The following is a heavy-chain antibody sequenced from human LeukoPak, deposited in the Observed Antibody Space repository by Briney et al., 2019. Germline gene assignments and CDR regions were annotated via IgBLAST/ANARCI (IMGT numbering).Heavy chain of an antibody. CDR1: GGTFSSYA. CDR3: AREVKGGYDRLNWFDP. D-gene: IGHD5-12*01. J-gene: IGHJ5*02. Sequence: SVKVSCKASGGTFSSYAISWVRQAPGQGLEWMGRIIPIFGIANYAQKFQGRVTITADKSTSTAYMELSSLRSEDTAVYYCAREVKGGYDRLNWFDPWDQGTLVTVSS. V-gene: IGHV1-69*04. CDR2: IIPIFGIA.